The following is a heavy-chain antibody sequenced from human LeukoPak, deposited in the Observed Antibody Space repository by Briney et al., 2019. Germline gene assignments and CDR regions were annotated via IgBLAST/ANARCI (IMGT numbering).Heavy chain of an antibody. CDR1: GYTFTGYY. V-gene: IGHV1-2*02. CDR3: ARDPRGIAARPFDY. Sequence: ASVKVSCKASGYTFTGYYMHWVRQAPGQGLEWMGWINPNSGGTNYAQKFQGRVTMTRDTSISTAYMELSRLRSDDTAVYYCARDPRGIAARPFDYWGQGTLVTVSS. J-gene: IGHJ4*02. D-gene: IGHD6-6*01. CDR2: INPNSGGT.